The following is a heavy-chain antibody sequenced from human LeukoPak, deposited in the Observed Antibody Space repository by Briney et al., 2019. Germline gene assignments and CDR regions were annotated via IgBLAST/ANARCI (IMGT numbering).Heavy chain of an antibody. V-gene: IGHV4-4*07. D-gene: IGHD1-1*01. Sequence: SETLSLTCTVSGGYISTYYWSWIRQPAGKGLEWIGRIYSSGSANHNPSLRSRLAMSVDTSKNQFSLRLSSVTAADMAVYYCARNKRLGWERADTTFDYWGQGALVTVSS. CDR2: IYSSGSA. CDR3: ARNKRLGWERADTTFDY. J-gene: IGHJ4*02. CDR1: GGYISTYY.